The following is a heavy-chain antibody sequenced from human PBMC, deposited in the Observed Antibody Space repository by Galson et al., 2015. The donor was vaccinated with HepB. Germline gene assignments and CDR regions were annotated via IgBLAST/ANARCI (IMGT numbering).Heavy chain of an antibody. CDR2: ISYDGSKK. D-gene: IGHD1-26*01. CDR3: AKKYSRSYSTYFQH. Sequence: SLRLSCAASGFTFSSYAMHWVRQAPGKGLKWVAVISYDGSKKYYADSVKGRFTISRDNSKNKLYLQMNSLRAEDTAVYYCAKKYSRSYSTYFQHWGQGTLVTVSS. V-gene: IGHV3-30*04. J-gene: IGHJ1*01. CDR1: GFTFSSYA.